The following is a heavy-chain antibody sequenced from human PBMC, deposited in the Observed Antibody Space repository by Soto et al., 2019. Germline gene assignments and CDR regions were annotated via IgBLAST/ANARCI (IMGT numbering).Heavy chain of an antibody. CDR2: IYPGDSDT. CDR1: GYSFTSYW. D-gene: IGHD2-15*01. Sequence: GESLKISCKGSGYSFTSYWIGWVRQMPGKGLEWMGIIYPGDSDTRYSPSFQGQVTISADKSISTAYLQWSSLKASDTAMYYCARQGDWSGGSCYYDWFDPWGQGTLVTVSS. CDR3: ARQGDWSGGSCYYDWFDP. J-gene: IGHJ5*02. V-gene: IGHV5-51*01.